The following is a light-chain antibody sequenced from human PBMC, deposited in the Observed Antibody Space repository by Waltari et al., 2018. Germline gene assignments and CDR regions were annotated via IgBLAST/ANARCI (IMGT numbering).Light chain of an antibody. V-gene: IGLV3-21*02. CDR3: QGWDSSTDHVV. CDR2: DDR. CDR1: NIGSKS. Sequence: SYVLTQPPSVSVAPGQTARITCGGNNIGSKSVHWYQQKPGQAPVLVVYDDRDRPSGSPERFAGSNSGNTATLTISRVEAGDEADYYCQGWDSSTDHVVFGGGTKLTVL. J-gene: IGLJ2*01.